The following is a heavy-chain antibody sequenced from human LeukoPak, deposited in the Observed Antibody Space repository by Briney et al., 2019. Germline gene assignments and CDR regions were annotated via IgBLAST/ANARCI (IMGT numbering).Heavy chain of an antibody. D-gene: IGHD2-15*01. CDR2: IIPIFGTA. J-gene: IGHJ4*02. CDR1: GGTFSSYA. V-gene: IGHV1-69*05. Sequence: RASVKVSCKASGGTFSSYAISWVRQAPGQGLEWMGGIIPIFGTANYAQKFQGRVTITKDESTSTAYMELSSLRSEDTAVYYWARRYCSGGSCPFDYWGQGTLVTVSS. CDR3: ARRYCSGGSCPFDY.